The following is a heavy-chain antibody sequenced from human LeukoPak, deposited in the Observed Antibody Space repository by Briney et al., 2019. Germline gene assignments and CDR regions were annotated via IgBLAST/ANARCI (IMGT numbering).Heavy chain of an antibody. CDR3: TRDTGCPGGTCYSFYDY. V-gene: IGHV3-74*01. D-gene: IGHD2-15*01. CDR1: GFTFSSYW. CDR2: INSDGSTT. J-gene: IGHJ4*02. Sequence: GGSLRLSCAASGFTFSSYWMHWVRQAPGKGLVWVSNINSDGSTTNYADSVKGRFTISGDNAKNTLYLQMNSLRAEDTAVYYCTRDTGCPGGTCYSFYDYWGQGTLVTVSS.